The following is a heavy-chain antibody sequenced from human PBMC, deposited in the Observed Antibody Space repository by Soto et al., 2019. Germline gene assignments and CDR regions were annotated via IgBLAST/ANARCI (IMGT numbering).Heavy chain of an antibody. Sequence: SETPSLTCTVSGGSISSGGYYWSWIRQHPGKGLEWIGYIYYSGSTYYNPSLKSRVTISVDTSKNQFSLKLSSVTAADTAVYYCARGGGESVYYYYGMDVWGQGTTVTVSS. CDR2: IYYSGST. CDR1: GGSISSGGYY. D-gene: IGHD3-10*01. J-gene: IGHJ6*02. CDR3: ARGGGESVYYYYGMDV. V-gene: IGHV4-31*03.